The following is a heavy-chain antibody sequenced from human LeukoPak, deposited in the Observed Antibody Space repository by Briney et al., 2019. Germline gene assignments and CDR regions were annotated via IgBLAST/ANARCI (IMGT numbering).Heavy chain of an antibody. D-gene: IGHD2-2*01. CDR3: ARDRYCSSTSCYGLPGV. CDR2: IKQDGSEK. CDR1: GFTFSSYW. V-gene: IGHV3-7*01. Sequence: GGSLRLSCAASGFTFSSYWMSWVRQAPGKGLEWVANIKQDGSEKYYVDSVKGRFTISRDNAKNSLYLQMNSLRAEDTAVYYCARDRYCSSTSCYGLPGVWGQGTTVTVSS. J-gene: IGHJ6*02.